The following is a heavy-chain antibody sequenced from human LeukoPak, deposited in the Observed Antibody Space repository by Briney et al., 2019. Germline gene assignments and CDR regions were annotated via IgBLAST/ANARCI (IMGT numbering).Heavy chain of an antibody. CDR1: GFTFSDSW. CDR2: MNQDGSAK. V-gene: IGHV3-7*01. D-gene: IGHD3-16*01. J-gene: IGHJ6*02. Sequence: GGPLRLSCAASGFTFSDSWMGWVRQAPGKGLEWVANMNQDGSAKDYVDSVKGRFTISRDNARNSLYLQMSSLRAEDTAVYYCATYTHWVAGDVWGQGTTVTVSS. CDR3: ATYTHWVAGDV.